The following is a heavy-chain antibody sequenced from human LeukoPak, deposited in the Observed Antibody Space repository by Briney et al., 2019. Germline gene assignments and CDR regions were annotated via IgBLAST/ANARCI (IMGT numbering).Heavy chain of an antibody. D-gene: IGHD3-10*01. CDR3: AVASSPYYYGSGKY. V-gene: IGHV3-30*04. Sequence: PGGPLRLSCAASEFTFSSYALHWVRQPPGKGLEGVAVLSYDGSNKYYADSVKGRFTISRDNSKNTLYLQMNSLRAEDTAVYYCAVASSPYYYGSGKYWGQGTLVTVSS. J-gene: IGHJ4*02. CDR1: EFTFSSYA. CDR2: LSYDGSNK.